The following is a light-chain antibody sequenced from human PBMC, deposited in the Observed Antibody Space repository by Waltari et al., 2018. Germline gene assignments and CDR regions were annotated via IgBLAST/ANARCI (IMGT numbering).Light chain of an antibody. J-gene: IGKJ5*01. CDR1: HGISSY. CDR3: QQFNTFPLT. V-gene: IGKV1-9*01. Sequence: IKLTHAPSSLSASVGDRVTITCRASHGISSYLAWYQQKPGKAPNLLIYAAFTLQSGVPSRFSGSGSGTDFTLTISSLQPEDFATYYCQQFNTFPLTFGQGTRLEIK. CDR2: AAF.